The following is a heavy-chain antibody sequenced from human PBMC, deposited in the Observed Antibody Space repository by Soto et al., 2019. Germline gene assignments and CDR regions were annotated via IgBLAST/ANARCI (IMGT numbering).Heavy chain of an antibody. CDR1: GGTFSSYA. J-gene: IGHJ4*02. Sequence: ASVKVSCKASGGTFSSYAISWVRQAPGQGLEWMGGIIPIFGTANYAQKFQGRVTITADESTSTAYMELSSLRSEDTAVYYCASVEGGYYDSSGYFDYWGQGTLVTVSS. CDR3: ASVEGGYYDSSGYFDY. CDR2: IIPIFGTA. D-gene: IGHD3-22*01. V-gene: IGHV1-69*13.